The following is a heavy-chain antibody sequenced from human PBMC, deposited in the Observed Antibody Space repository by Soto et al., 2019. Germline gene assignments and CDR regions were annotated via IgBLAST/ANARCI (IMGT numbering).Heavy chain of an antibody. CDR3: ARDPGGGNFFDY. CDR1: GDSVSSDSAA. D-gene: IGHD2-15*01. V-gene: IGHV6-1*01. Sequence: SQTLSLTCAISGDSVSSDSAAWNWIRQSPSRGLEWLGRTYYRARSKWYNDYAVSVKSRITINPDTSKNQFSLQLNSVTPEDTAVYYCARDPGGGNFFDYWGQGTLVTVSS. CDR2: TYYRARSKWYN. J-gene: IGHJ4*02.